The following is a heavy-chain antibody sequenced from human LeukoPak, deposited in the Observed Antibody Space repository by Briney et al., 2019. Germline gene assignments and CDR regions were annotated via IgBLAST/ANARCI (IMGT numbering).Heavy chain of an antibody. CDR3: ARGSVGTPPPFES. Sequence: PGGSLRLSCVASAFTSSYYPMHWVRQAPGKGLEWVALTSYDGNDQYYADFIKGRFTISRDNSKNTLYLQMNSLRADDTAVYYCARGSVGTPPPFESWGQGTLVTVSS. CDR2: TSYDGNDQ. V-gene: IGHV3-30-3*01. J-gene: IGHJ4*02. D-gene: IGHD2-15*01. CDR1: AFTSSYYP.